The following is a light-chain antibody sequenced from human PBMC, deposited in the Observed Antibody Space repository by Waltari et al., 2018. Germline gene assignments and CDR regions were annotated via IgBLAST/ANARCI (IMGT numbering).Light chain of an antibody. J-gene: IGKJ4*01. CDR3: LQYLSSPVT. CDR2: GAS. V-gene: IGKV3-20*01. Sequence: EIVLTQSPDTLSLSPGERATLSCRASQSVSSSLAWYQQKPGQAPRRLFYGASNRATGIPDRFSGSGSGTDFTLTISRLEPEDFVVYYCLQYLSSPVTFGGGTKVEIK. CDR1: QSVSSS.